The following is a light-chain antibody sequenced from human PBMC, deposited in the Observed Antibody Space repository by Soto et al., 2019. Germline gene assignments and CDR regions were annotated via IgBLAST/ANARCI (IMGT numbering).Light chain of an antibody. J-gene: IGLJ1*01. Sequence: ALTQPRSVSGSPVQSVTISCTGTSSDVGGYNYVSWYQQHPGKAPKLMIYDVSKRPSGVPDRFSGSKSGNTASLTISGLQAEDEADYYCCSYAGTYTYVFGTGTKVTVL. CDR3: CSYAGTYTYV. V-gene: IGLV2-11*01. CDR2: DVS. CDR1: SSDVGGYNY.